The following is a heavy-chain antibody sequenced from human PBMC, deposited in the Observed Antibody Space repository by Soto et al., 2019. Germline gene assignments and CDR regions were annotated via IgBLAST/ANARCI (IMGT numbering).Heavy chain of an antibody. CDR2: IIPIFGTA. CDR3: ARVVVPAASGGSYYYYGMDV. D-gene: IGHD2-2*01. J-gene: IGHJ6*02. CDR1: GGTFSSYA. Sequence: GAAVKVSCKAPGGTFSSYAISWVRQAPGQGXEWMGGIIPIFGTANYAQKFQGRVTITADESTSTAYMELSSLRSEDTAVYYCARVVVPAASGGSYYYYGMDVWGQGTTVTVSS. V-gene: IGHV1-69*13.